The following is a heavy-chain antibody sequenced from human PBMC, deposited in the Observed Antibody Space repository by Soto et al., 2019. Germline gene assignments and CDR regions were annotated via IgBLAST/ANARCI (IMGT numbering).Heavy chain of an antibody. Sequence: ASVKVSCKASGYTFTSYAMYWVRQAPGQRLEWMGWNNADNGNTKYSQKFQGRVTITRDTSASTAHMEVSSLRSEDTAVYYCARDWGNYYYGLDVWGQGTTVTVSS. CDR3: ARDWGNYYYGLDV. J-gene: IGHJ6*02. CDR1: GYTFTSYA. V-gene: IGHV1-3*01. D-gene: IGHD7-27*01. CDR2: NNADNGNT.